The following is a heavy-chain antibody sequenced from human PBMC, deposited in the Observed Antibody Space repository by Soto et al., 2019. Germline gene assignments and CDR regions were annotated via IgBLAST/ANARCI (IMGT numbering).Heavy chain of an antibody. CDR2: IFYSGST. V-gene: IGHV4-59*11. J-gene: IGHJ4*02. D-gene: IGHD6-19*01. CDR3: ARVGSSGWSPDY. Sequence: ETLSLTCSVSGGSISGHYWTWIRQSPGKGLEWIGYIFYSGSTNYNPSLKSRVTISVDTSKNQFSLKMSSVTAADTAVYYCARVGSSGWSPDYWGRGTLVTVYS. CDR1: GGSISGHY.